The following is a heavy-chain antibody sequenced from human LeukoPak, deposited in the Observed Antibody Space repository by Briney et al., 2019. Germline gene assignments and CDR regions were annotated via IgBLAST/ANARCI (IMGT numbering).Heavy chain of an antibody. V-gene: IGHV3-23*01. J-gene: IGHJ4*02. CDR1: GFTFSSYA. D-gene: IGHD3-22*01. CDR2: ISGSGGST. CDR3: AKFDDSSGYYGYYFDY. Sequence: TGGSLRLSCAASGFTFSSYAMSWVRQAPGKGLEWVSAISGSGGSTYYADSVKGRFTISRDNSKNTLYLQMSSLRAEDTAVYYCAKFDDSSGYYGYYFDYWGQGTLVTVSS.